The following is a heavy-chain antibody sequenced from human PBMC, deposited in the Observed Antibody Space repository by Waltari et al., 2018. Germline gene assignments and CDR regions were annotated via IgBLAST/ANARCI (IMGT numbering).Heavy chain of an antibody. J-gene: IGHJ5*02. D-gene: IGHD1-1*01. Sequence: QVQLQESGPGLVKPSETLSLTCTVSGGPIRSYYWSWIRQPPGKGLEWIGYIYYSGSTNYNPSLKSRVTISVDTSKNQFSLKLSSVTAADTAVYYCARVPTSWFDPWGQGTLVTVSS. CDR2: IYYSGST. V-gene: IGHV4-59*01. CDR1: GGPIRSYY. CDR3: ARVPTSWFDP.